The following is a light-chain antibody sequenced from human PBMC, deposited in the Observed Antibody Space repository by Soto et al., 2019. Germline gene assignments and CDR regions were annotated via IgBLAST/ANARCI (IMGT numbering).Light chain of an antibody. CDR2: DTS. CDR3: LLSYSGVWV. Sequence: QAVVTQEPSLTVSPGGTVTLTCGSSTGAVTSGHYPYWFQQKPGQAPWTLIYDTSSKHSWTPARLSGSLLGGKAALTLSGAQPEDEADYYCLLSYSGVWVFGGGTQLTVL. V-gene: IGLV7-46*01. CDR1: TGAVTSGHY. J-gene: IGLJ3*02.